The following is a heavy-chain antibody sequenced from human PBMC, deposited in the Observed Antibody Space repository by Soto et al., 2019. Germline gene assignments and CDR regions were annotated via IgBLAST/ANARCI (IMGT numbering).Heavy chain of an antibody. CDR3: ARPRGYSYGPYFDY. D-gene: IGHD5-18*01. V-gene: IGHV3-30-3*01. CDR1: GFTFSIYA. J-gene: IGHJ4*02. Sequence: ESGGGVVQPGRSLRLSCAASGFTFSIYAMHWVRQAPGKGLEWVAVISYDGSNKYYADSVKGRFTISRDNSKNTLYLQMNSLRAEDTAVYYCARPRGYSYGPYFDYWGQGTLVTVSS. CDR2: ISYDGSNK.